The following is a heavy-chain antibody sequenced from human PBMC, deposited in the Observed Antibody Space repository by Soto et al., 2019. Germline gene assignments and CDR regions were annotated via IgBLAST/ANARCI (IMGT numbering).Heavy chain of an antibody. CDR3: ARDPSDLWEPDQDFPR. V-gene: IGHV3-21*01. J-gene: IGHJ1*01. D-gene: IGHD1-26*01. Sequence: EVQLVESGGGLVKPGGSLTLSCAASGFTFSSYSMNWVRQAPGNGLEWVSSISSRSRHIYYADSVKGRFTISRDNAKNALYLQMNILRAEATAMYFCARDPSDLWEPDQDFPRWGQGTLVAVSS. CDR1: GFTFSSYS. CDR2: ISSRSRHI.